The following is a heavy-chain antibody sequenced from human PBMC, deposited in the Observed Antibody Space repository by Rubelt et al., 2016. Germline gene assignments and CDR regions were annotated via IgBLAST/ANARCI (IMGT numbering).Heavy chain of an antibody. V-gene: IGHV4-38-2*02. J-gene: IGHJ4*02. CDR2: IYHSGST. Sequence: QVQLQESGPGLVKPSETLSLTCTVSGYSISSGYYWGWIRQPPGKGLEWIGRIYHSGSTYYNPSLKGLVPIAVETSKNQFSLRRSSVTAADTAVYYCASGLMDAPDYWGQGTLVTVSS. CDR1: GYSISSGYY. D-gene: IGHD2-8*01. CDR3: ASGLMDAPDY.